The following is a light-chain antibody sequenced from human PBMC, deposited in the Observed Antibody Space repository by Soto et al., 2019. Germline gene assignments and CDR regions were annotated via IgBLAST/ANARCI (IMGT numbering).Light chain of an antibody. J-gene: IGKJ1*01. V-gene: IGKV1-5*01. Sequence: DIQMTQSPSVLSASVGDSFTITCRSISSWLAWYQQKPGKAPKLLIYDASSLESGVPSRFSGSGSETEFTLTISSLQPDDFATYYCQQYNSYSTFGQGTKVDIK. CDR3: QQYNSYST. CDR1: SISSW. CDR2: DAS.